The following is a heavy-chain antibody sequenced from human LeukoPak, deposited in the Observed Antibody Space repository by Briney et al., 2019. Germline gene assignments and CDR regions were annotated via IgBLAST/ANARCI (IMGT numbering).Heavy chain of an antibody. Sequence: SETLSLTCTVSGYSISSGYYWGWIRQPPGKGLEWIGTIFHSGSTYSNPSLKSRVTISVDTSKNQFSLNLSSVTAADTAVYYCARVGYYPDYYMGVWGKGTTVTVSS. CDR1: GYSISSGYY. CDR2: IFHSGST. J-gene: IGHJ6*03. D-gene: IGHD2-21*01. V-gene: IGHV4-38-2*02. CDR3: ARVGYYPDYYMGV.